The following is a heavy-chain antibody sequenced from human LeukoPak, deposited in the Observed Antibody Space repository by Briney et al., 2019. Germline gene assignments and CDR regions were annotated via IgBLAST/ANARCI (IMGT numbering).Heavy chain of an antibody. D-gene: IGHD3/OR15-3a*01. Sequence: PGTSLRLSCAASGFTFSDYAMHWVRQAPGKGLDWVAFISYNGRDKSYADFVKGRFTISRDNSKNTLYLQVNSLRGEDTTVYYCAREGLGLDFWGQGTLVTVSS. CDR2: ISYNGRDK. CDR1: GFTFSDYA. CDR3: AREGLGLDF. J-gene: IGHJ4*02. V-gene: IGHV3-30*04.